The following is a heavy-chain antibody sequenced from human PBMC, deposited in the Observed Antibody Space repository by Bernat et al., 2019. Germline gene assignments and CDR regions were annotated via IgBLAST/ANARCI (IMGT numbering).Heavy chain of an antibody. J-gene: IGHJ4*02. V-gene: IGHV2-5*02. Sequence: QITLKESGPTLVKPTQTLTLTCTFSGFSLSTSGVGVGWIRQPPGKALEWLALIYWDDDKRYSPSLKSRLTITKDTSKNQVVLTMTNMDPVDTATYYCAHTGITMVRGVIKDFDYWGQGTLVTVSS. CDR1: GFSLSTSGVG. D-gene: IGHD3-10*01. CDR2: IYWDDDK. CDR3: AHTGITMVRGVIKDFDY.